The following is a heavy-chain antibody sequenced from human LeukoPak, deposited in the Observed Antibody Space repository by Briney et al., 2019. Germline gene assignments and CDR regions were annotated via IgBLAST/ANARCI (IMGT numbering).Heavy chain of an antibody. CDR1: GFTFSRYE. CDR2: ISNDGSNK. Sequence: GGSLRLSCAASGFTFSRYEMHWVRQAPGKGLEWVTLISNDGSNKYYADSVKGRFTISRDNSKNTLSLQMNSLRVEDTAIYYCATLFVATAPPDYWGQGTPVTVSS. J-gene: IGHJ4*02. V-gene: IGHV3-30-3*01. CDR3: ATLFVATAPPDY. D-gene: IGHD5-18*01.